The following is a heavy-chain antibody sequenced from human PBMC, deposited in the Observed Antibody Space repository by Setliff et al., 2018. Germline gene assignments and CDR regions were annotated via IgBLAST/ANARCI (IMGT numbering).Heavy chain of an antibody. D-gene: IGHD5-12*01. CDR1: GYSFTDYW. V-gene: IGHV5-51*01. Sequence: GESLKISCKASGYSFTDYWIAWVRQMPGKGLEWMGIIYPSNSKIKYSPSFEAQITFSVDKSITTAYLQWSSLKASDTAIYYCARHRVGNSGYAIPILDFWGQGALVTVSS. CDR3: ARHRVGNSGYAIPILDF. CDR2: IYPSNSKI. J-gene: IGHJ4*02.